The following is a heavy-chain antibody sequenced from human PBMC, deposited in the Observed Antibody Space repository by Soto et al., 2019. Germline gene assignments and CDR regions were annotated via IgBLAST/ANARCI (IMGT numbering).Heavy chain of an antibody. D-gene: IGHD3-10*01. CDR2: IYYSGST. CDR3: ARGGVKYYYGMDV. Sequence: PSETLSLTCTVSGGSISSGDYYWSWIRQPPGKGLEWIGYIYYSGSTYYNPSLKSRVTISVDTSKNQFSLKLSSVAAADTAVYYCARGGVKYYYGMDVWGQGTTVTVSS. V-gene: IGHV4-30-4*01. CDR1: GGSISSGDYY. J-gene: IGHJ6*02.